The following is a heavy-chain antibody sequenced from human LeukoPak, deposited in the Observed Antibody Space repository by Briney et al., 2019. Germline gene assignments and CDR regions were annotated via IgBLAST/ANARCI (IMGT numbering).Heavy chain of an antibody. CDR3: ARGWVTDRNYFDS. V-gene: IGHV3-23*01. CDR1: GFIFRAYP. J-gene: IGHJ4*02. CDR2: RSGGWGST. D-gene: IGHD5-18*01. Sequence: GGSLSLSCAASGFIFRAYPLSWVRPAPGKGLEWVATRSGGWGSTCAADSVKGLLTISRDDSKNTLYLQMNSLRAEGTAGFYCARGWVTDRNYFDSWGQRTLGTVSS.